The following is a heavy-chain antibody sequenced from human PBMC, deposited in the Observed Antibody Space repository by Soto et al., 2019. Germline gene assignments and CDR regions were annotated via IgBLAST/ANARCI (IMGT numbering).Heavy chain of an antibody. CDR2: IIPIFGTA. D-gene: IGHD4-17*01. J-gene: IGHJ6*02. CDR3: ARDLAIYGDYVFYFGMDV. V-gene: IGHV1-69*12. Sequence: QVPLVQSGAEVKKPGSSVKVSCKASGGTFSRYAISWVRQATGHGLEWMGGIIPIFGTANYAQKFHGIVTITADESTRTAYMERGSLRSEDTALYYCARDLAIYGDYVFYFGMDVWGPGTTVTVSS. CDR1: GGTFSRYA.